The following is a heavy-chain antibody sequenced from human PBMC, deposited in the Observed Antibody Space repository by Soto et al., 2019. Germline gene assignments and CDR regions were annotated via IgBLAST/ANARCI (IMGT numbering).Heavy chain of an antibody. Sequence: PSETLSLTCTVSGGSISSYYWSWIRQPPGKGLEWIGYIYYSGSTNYNPSLKSRVTISVDTSKNQSSLKLSSVTAADTAVYYCARAMYSSSWYPYYYYYMDVWGKGTTVTVSS. V-gene: IGHV4-59*01. J-gene: IGHJ6*03. CDR2: IYYSGST. CDR1: GGSISSYY. D-gene: IGHD6-13*01. CDR3: ARAMYSSSWYPYYYYYMDV.